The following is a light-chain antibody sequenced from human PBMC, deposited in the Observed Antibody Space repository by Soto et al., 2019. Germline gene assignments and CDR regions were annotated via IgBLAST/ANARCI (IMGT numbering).Light chain of an antibody. CDR3: QQGKSFPLT. Sequence: DIQMTQSPSSVSASVGDRVTITCRASQDINKWLAWYQQKPGLAPNLVIYTASRLHGGGPSRFSGSASGTDFTLTISSLQPEDVATYYCQQGKSFPLTFGGGTKVVI. J-gene: IGKJ4*01. CDR1: QDINKW. CDR2: TAS. V-gene: IGKV1-12*01.